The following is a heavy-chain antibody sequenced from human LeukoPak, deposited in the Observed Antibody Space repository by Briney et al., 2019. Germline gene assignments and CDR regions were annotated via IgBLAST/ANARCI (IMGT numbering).Heavy chain of an antibody. J-gene: IGHJ4*02. Sequence: GGSLRLSCAASGFTFSSYGMHWVRQAPGKGLEWVAVISYDGSNKYYADSVKGRFTISRDNSKNTLYLQMNSLRAEDTAVYYCARRGSYDSSGSLFDYWGQGTLVTVSS. CDR1: GFTFSSYG. V-gene: IGHV3-30*03. CDR2: ISYDGSNK. D-gene: IGHD3-22*01. CDR3: ARRGSYDSSGSLFDY.